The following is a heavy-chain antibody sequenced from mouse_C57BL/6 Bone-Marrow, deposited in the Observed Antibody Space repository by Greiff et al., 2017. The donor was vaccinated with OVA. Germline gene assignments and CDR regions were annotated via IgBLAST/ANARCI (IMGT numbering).Heavy chain of an antibody. CDR1: GFTFSSYG. J-gene: IGHJ4*01. Sequence: EVQRVESGGDLVQPGGSLKLSCAASGFTFSSYGMSWVRQTPDKRLEWVATISSGGSYTYYPDSMEGRFTISRDNAKNTLYLQMSSLKSEDTAMYYCARLRWLRRRSMDYWGQGTSVTVSS. V-gene: IGHV5-6*01. CDR3: ARLRWLRRRSMDY. CDR2: ISSGGSYT. D-gene: IGHD2-2*01.